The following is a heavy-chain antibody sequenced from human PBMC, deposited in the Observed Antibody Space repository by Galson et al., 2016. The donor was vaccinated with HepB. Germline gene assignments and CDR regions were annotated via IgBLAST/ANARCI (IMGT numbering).Heavy chain of an antibody. CDR2: ISPEAGSP. CDR3: AGGWQSVDD. D-gene: IGHD5-24*01. J-gene: IGHJ4*02. CDR1: GYIFSNYR. V-gene: IGHV1-3*01. Sequence: SVKVSCKASGYIFSNYRLHWVRQAPGHRLEWVGWISPEAGSPNYSDKLLGRVTISADTSANVRHLEMDSLTAEDTALYYCAGGWQSVDDWGQGTLVTVS.